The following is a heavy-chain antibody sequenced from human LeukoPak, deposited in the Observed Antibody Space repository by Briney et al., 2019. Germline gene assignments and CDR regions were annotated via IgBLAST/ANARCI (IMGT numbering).Heavy chain of an antibody. CDR2: MNPNNANT. CDR1: GYTFTTSD. V-gene: IGHV1-8*02. D-gene: IGHD5-24*01. J-gene: IGHJ4*02. Sequence: ASVKVSCKASGYTFTTSDINWVRQATGQGLEWMGWMNPNNANTAYAQKFQGRVTFTRSTSISTAYMELSSLRSDDTAVYYCVRVRRVGYNLLFDYWGQGTLVTVSS. CDR3: VRVRRVGYNLLFDY.